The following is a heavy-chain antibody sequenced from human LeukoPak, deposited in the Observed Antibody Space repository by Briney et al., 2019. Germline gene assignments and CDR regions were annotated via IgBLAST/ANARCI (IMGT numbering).Heavy chain of an antibody. CDR1: GFTFSSYG. CDR2: ISYDGSNK. J-gene: IGHJ3*02. D-gene: IGHD2-21*02. V-gene: IGHV3-30*18. CDR3: AKDNRGGDRSDAFDI. Sequence: GRSLRLSCAASGFTFSSYGMHWVRQAPGKGLEGVAVISYDGSNKYYADSVKGRFTISRDNSKTTLYLQMNSLRAEDTAVYYCAKDNRGGDRSDAFDIWGQGTMVTVSS.